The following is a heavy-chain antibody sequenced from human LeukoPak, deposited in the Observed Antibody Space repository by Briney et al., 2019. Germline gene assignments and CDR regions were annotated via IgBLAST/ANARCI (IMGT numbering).Heavy chain of an antibody. Sequence: PSQPLSLTCTVSGGSISSGGYYCSWIRKHPGKGLEWIGYIYYSGSTYYNPSLKSRVTISVDTSKNQFSLKLSSVTAADTAVYYCARDRAPMPFDPWGQGTLVTVSS. CDR1: GGSISSGGYY. D-gene: IGHD2-2*01. CDR3: ARDRAPMPFDP. J-gene: IGHJ5*02. CDR2: IYYSGST. V-gene: IGHV4-31*03.